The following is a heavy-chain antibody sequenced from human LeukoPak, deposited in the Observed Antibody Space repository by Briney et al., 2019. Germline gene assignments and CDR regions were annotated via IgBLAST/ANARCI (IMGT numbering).Heavy chain of an antibody. CDR1: GGSISYYY. V-gene: IGHV4-4*07. CDR2: IYTSGST. D-gene: IGHD2-8*02. Sequence: SETLSPTCTVSGGSISYYYWSWIRHPAGKGLEGIGRIYTSGSTNYNPSLKSRVTMSVDTSKNLFFLKLSSVTAADTAVYYCAKVTGEWRTYYFDYWGQGTLVTVSS. J-gene: IGHJ4*02. CDR3: AKVTGEWRTYYFDY.